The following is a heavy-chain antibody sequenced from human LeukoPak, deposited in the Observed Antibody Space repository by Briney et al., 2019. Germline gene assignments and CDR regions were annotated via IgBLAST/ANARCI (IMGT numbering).Heavy chain of an antibody. D-gene: IGHD6-6*01. CDR2: IYYSGST. CDR3: ARVTAARPFDY. V-gene: IGHV4-31*03. CDR1: GGSISSGGYY. J-gene: IGHJ4*02. Sequence: SETLSLTCTVSGGSISSGGYYWSWIRQHPGKGLEWIGYIYYSGSTYYNPSLKNRVTISVDTSKNQFSLKLSSVTAADTAVYYCARVTAARPFDYWGQGTLVTVSS.